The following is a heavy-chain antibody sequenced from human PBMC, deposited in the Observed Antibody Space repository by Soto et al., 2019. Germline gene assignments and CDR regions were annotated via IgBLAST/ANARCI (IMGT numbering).Heavy chain of an antibody. V-gene: IGHV3-33*01. CDR3: ARDSILSSVELDLTYLMDV. CDR2: IWYDGSNK. J-gene: IGHJ6*03. CDR1: GFTFSSYG. Sequence: QVQLVESGGGVVQPGRSLRLSCAASGFTFSSYGMHWVRQAPGKGLEWVAVIWYDGSNKYYADSVKGRFTISRDNSKNTLYLQMNSLRAEDTAVYYCARDSILSSVELDLTYLMDVWAKGPRSPSP. D-gene: IGHD3-9*01.